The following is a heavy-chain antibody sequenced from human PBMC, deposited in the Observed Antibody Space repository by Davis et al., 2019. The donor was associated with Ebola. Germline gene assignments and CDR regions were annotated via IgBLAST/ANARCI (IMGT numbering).Heavy chain of an antibody. Sequence: ASVKVSCKASGYTFTSYDINWVRQATGQGLEWMGWMNPNSGNTGYAQKFQGRVTMTRNTSISTAYMELSSLRSEDTAVYYCARGWQQLDYYYYGMDVWGQGTTVTVSS. V-gene: IGHV1-8*01. CDR2: MNPNSGNT. D-gene: IGHD6-13*01. CDR3: ARGWQQLDYYYYGMDV. J-gene: IGHJ6*02. CDR1: GYTFTSYD.